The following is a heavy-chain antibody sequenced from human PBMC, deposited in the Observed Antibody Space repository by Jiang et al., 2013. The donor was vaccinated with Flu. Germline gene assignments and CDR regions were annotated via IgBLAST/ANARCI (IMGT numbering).Heavy chain of an antibody. CDR1: GFTFSNFA. Sequence: LESGGGVVQPGRSLRLSCAASGFTFSNFAMHWVRQAPGKGLEWVAVISYDGSIKYYADSVKGRFTISRDNSNNTLYLQMNSLRAEDTAVYYCARGEAIVVVVVATTTTFDYWGQGTLVTVSS. D-gene: IGHD2-15*01. CDR2: ISYDGSIK. V-gene: IGHV3-30-3*01. J-gene: IGHJ4*02. CDR3: ARGEAIVVVVVATTTTFDY.